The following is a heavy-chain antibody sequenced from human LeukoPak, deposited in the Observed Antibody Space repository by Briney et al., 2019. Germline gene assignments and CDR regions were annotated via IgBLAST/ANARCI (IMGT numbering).Heavy chain of an antibody. J-gene: IGHJ6*02. CDR3: AKDRPLRTMVRGVIIEGMDV. D-gene: IGHD3-10*01. Sequence: GGSLRLSCAASGFTFDDYTMHWVRQAPGKGLEWVSLISWDGGSTYYADSVKGRFTISRDNSKNSLYLQMNSLRTEDTALYYCAKDRPLRTMVRGVIIEGMDVWGQGTTVTVSS. V-gene: IGHV3-43*01. CDR2: ISWDGGST. CDR1: GFTFDDYT.